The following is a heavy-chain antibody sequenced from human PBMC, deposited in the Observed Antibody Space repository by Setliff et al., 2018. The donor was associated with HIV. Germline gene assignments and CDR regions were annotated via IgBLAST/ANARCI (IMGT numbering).Heavy chain of an antibody. V-gene: IGHV1-46*01. CDR2: FSPTGGST. J-gene: IGHJ3*02. CDR3: ASAGAWQRNALDI. D-gene: IGHD5-12*01. CDR1: GYSFTNHY. Sequence: ASVKVSCKPSGYSFTNHYMHWVRQAPGQGLEWMGVFSPTGGSTRNTQKFQGRVAMTRDTSTSTVYMELSSLRSEDTAVYYCASAGAWQRNALDIWGQGTMVTVSS.